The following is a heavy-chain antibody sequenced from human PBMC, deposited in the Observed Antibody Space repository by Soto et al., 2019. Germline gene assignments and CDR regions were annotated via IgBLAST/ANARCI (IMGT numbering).Heavy chain of an antibody. D-gene: IGHD6-19*01. V-gene: IGHV3-23*01. Sequence: PGGSLRLSCAASGFTFSSYAMSWVRQAPGKGLEWVSAISGSGGSTYYADSVKGRFTISRDNSKNTLYLQMNSLRAEDTAVYYCAKRAVPFEGVAVAVTYCVYFHYWGQGTLVTVSS. J-gene: IGHJ4*02. CDR3: AKRAVPFEGVAVAVTYCVYFHY. CDR2: ISGSGGST. CDR1: GFTFSSYA.